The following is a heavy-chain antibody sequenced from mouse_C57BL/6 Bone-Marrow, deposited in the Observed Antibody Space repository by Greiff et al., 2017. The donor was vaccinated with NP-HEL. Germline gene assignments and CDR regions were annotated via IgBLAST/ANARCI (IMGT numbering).Heavy chain of an antibody. CDR1: GFSFNTYA. V-gene: IGHV10-1*01. Sequence: EVMLVESGGGLVQPKGSLKLSCAASGFSFNTYAMNWVRQAPGKGLEWVARIRSKSNNYATYYADSVKDRFTISRDDSESMLYLQMNNLKTEDTAMYYCVSYYYGRGPDYWGQGTTLTVSS. CDR2: IRSKSNNYAT. CDR3: VSYYYGRGPDY. D-gene: IGHD1-1*01. J-gene: IGHJ2*01.